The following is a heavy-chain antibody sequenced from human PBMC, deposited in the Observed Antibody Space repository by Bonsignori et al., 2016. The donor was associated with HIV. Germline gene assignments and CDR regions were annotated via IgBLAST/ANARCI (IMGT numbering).Heavy chain of an antibody. V-gene: IGHV4-59*01. D-gene: IGHD1-1*01. Sequence: SETLSLTCTVSGGSISGSVNTYYWTWIRQAPGKGLEWIGYVYYSGSTNYNPSLKSRVTISVDTSKNQFSLNLHSVTAADTAVYYCARDLRAPTGVTDAFDIWGQGTMVTVSS. CDR2: VYYSGST. CDR1: GGSISGSVNTYY. CDR3: ARDLRAPTGVTDAFDI. J-gene: IGHJ3*02.